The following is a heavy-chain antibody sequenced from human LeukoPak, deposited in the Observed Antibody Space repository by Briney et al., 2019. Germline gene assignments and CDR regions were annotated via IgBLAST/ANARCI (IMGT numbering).Heavy chain of an antibody. V-gene: IGHV3-33*01. J-gene: IGHJ4*02. Sequence: GGSLRLSCAGSGFTFGGYGMHWFRQTPGKGLEWVAVIAYDGGRAFCADSVKGRFTISRDNSKNTMSVQMGDLRAEDTAVYYCTRYNNDHFDYWGQGTLVTVSS. CDR2: IAYDGGRA. CDR3: TRYNNDHFDY. D-gene: IGHD1-14*01. CDR1: GFTFGGYG.